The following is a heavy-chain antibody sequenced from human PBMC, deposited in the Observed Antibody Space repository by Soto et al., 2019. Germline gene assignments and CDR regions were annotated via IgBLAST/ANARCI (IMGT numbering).Heavy chain of an antibody. CDR1: GYTFTSCG. J-gene: IGHJ4*02. CDR2: INTYNGYT. V-gene: IGHV1-18*01. Sequence: ASVKVSCKASGYTFTSCGISWVRQAPGQGLEWMGLINTYNGYTKYPQNFQGRVTMTTDTSTSTAYMELRSLRSDDTAVFYCAREMVRGVGSDYWGQGTLVTVSS. D-gene: IGHD3-10*01. CDR3: AREMVRGVGSDY.